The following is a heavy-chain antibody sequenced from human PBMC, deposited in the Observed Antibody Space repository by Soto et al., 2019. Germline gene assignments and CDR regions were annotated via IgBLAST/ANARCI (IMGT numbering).Heavy chain of an antibody. CDR1: VVSRSSSDYY. CDR2: IDDNGVT. Sequence: SETRLLNCTVSVVSRSSSDYYWAWIRQPPGKGLEWIVSIDDNGVTYSSPSLKGRVTISKDTSKNKFSLQVTSVTAADTALYSGGKVLVGASLHPDYEYWGQGPQVTVSS. V-gene: IGHV4-39*03. D-gene: IGHD2-8*02. CDR3: GKVLVGASLHPDYEY. J-gene: IGHJ4*02.